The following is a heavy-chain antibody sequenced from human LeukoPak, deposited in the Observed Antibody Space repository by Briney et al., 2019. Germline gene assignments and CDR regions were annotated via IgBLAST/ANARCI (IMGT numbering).Heavy chain of an antibody. J-gene: IGHJ6*02. CDR3: AKDGGYSSTSNYYCGMNV. D-gene: IGHD2-2*01. Sequence: GGSLRLSCAASGFTFSSYGMHWVRQAPGKGLEWVTVISFDGRDEYYADSVKGRFTISRDNSKNTVVLQMNSLRVEDTAVYYCAKDGGYSSTSNYYCGMNVWGQGTTVTVSS. CDR2: ISFDGRDE. CDR1: GFTFSSYG. V-gene: IGHV3-30*18.